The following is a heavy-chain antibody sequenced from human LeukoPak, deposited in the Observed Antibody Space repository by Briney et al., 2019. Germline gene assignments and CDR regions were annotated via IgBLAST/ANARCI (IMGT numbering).Heavy chain of an antibody. CDR1: GYTFTGYY. D-gene: IGHD6-19*01. J-gene: IGHJ4*02. V-gene: IGHV1-69*05. CDR2: VIPIFGTA. CDR3: ARGSPGTTLTYSSGWLFDY. Sequence: SVKVSCKASGYTFTGYYMHWVRQAPGQGLEWMGGVIPIFGTAKYAQNFQGRVTITTDESTSTAYMELSSLRSEDTAVYYCARGSPGTTLTYSSGWLFDYWGQGTLVTVSS.